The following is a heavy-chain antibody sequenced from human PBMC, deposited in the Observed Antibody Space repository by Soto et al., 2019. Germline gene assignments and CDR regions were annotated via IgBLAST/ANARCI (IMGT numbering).Heavy chain of an antibody. J-gene: IGHJ4*02. CDR2: ISYYGSNK. Sequence: QVQLVESGGGVVQPGRSLRLSCAASGFTFSSYGMHWVRXXXXXXXXXXXVISYYGSNKNYADSVKGRFTISRDNSKNXLYVKMXSXRXEXTAVYYXAKDGAPDVEMATIFFDYWGQGTLVTVSS. CDR1: GFTFSSYG. CDR3: AKDGAPDVEMATIFFDY. D-gene: IGHD5-12*01. V-gene: IGHV3-30*18.